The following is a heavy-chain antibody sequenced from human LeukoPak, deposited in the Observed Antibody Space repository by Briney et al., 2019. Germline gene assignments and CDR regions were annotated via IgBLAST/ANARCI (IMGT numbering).Heavy chain of an antibody. CDR2: INSDGSAT. V-gene: IGHV3-74*01. Sequence: PGGSLRLSCAASGFPFSSYWMHWVRQVPGKGLLWVSRINSDGSATIYADSVRGRFTISRDNAKNTLYLQMNSLRAEDTAVYYCARGHYGMDVWGQGTTVTVSS. CDR1: GFPFSSYW. J-gene: IGHJ6*02. CDR3: ARGHYGMDV.